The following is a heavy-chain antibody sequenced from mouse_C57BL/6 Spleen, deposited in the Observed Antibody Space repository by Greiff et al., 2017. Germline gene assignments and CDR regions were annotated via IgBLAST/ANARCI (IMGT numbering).Heavy chain of an antibody. Sequence: VQLQQSGPELVKPGASVKISCKASGYTFTDYYMNWVKQSHGKSLEWIGDINPNNGGTSYNQKFKGKATLTVDKSSSTAYMELRSLTSEDSAVYYCAREVIYYDYDPFAYWGQGTLVTVSA. CDR3: AREVIYYDYDPFAY. V-gene: IGHV1-26*01. CDR2: INPNNGGT. CDR1: GYTFTDYY. J-gene: IGHJ3*01. D-gene: IGHD2-4*01.